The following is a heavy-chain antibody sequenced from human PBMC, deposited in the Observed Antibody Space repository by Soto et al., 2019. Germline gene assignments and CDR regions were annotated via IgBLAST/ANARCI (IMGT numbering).Heavy chain of an antibody. CDR2: ISYDGSNK. J-gene: IGHJ4*02. CDR1: GFTFSSYA. V-gene: IGHV3-30-3*01. CDR3: ARGSPLYSCGPLDY. Sequence: QVQLVESGGGVVQPGRSLRLSCAASGFTFSSYAMHWVRQAPGKGLEWVAVISYDGSNKYYADSVKGRFTISRDNPKNPLYLQTKGLRAEDKAVYYCARGSPLYSCGPLDYWGQGTLVTVS. D-gene: IGHD5-18*01.